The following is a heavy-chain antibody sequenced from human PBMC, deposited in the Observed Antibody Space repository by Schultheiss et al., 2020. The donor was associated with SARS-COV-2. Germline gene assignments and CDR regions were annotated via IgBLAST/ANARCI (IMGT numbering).Heavy chain of an antibody. D-gene: IGHD2/OR15-2a*01. V-gene: IGHV4-4*02. J-gene: IGHJ5*02. CDR2: IYHSGST. CDR1: GGSISSSNW. CDR3: VRHGILGRLRTWFDP. Sequence: SETLSLTCAVSGGSISSSNWWSWVRQPPGKGLEWIGEIYHSGSTNYNPSLKSRVTISVDTSKNQFSLKLSSVTAADTAVYYCVRHGILGRLRTWFDPWGQGTLVTVSS.